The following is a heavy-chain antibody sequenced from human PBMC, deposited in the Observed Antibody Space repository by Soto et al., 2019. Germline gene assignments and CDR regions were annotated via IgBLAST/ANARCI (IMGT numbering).Heavy chain of an antibody. CDR2: IYPDDSDT. J-gene: IGHJ5*02. Sequence: GESLKICCKGSGYSFTSYWIGWVRQMPGKGLEWMGIIYPDDSDTRYRPSFQGQVTISAVKSIRTAYLQWSSLEASDTAMYYCTRRPGVCPHWFDPCGHGTLVTVSP. V-gene: IGHV5-51*01. CDR3: TRRPGVCPHWFDP. D-gene: IGHD3-10*01. CDR1: GYSFTSYW.